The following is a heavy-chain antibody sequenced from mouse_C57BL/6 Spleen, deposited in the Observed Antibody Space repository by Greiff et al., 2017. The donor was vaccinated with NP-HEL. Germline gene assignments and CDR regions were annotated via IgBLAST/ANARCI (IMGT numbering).Heavy chain of an antibody. Sequence: EVQLQESGGGLVQPGGSMKLSCVASGFTFSNYWMNWVRQSPEKGLEWVAQIRLKSDNYATHYAESVKGRFTISRDDSKSSVYLQMNNLRAEDTGIYYCTIYYDYDEGFAYWGQGTLVTVSA. D-gene: IGHD2-4*01. J-gene: IGHJ3*01. CDR1: GFTFSNYW. V-gene: IGHV6-3*01. CDR2: IRLKSDNYAT. CDR3: TIYYDYDEGFAY.